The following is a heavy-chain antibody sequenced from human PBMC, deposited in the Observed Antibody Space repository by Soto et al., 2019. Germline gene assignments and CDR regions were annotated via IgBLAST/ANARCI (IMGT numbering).Heavy chain of an antibody. CDR2: ISGSGGST. V-gene: IGHV3-23*01. CDR3: AKDYYGSGSYYEDWFDP. D-gene: IGHD3-10*01. Sequence: EVQLLESGGGLVQPGGSLRLSCAASGFTFSSYAMSWVRQAPGKGLEWVSAISGSGGSTYYADSVTGRFTISRDNSKNTLYLQMNSLRAEDTAVYYCAKDYYGSGSYYEDWFDPWGQGTLVTVSS. J-gene: IGHJ5*02. CDR1: GFTFSSYA.